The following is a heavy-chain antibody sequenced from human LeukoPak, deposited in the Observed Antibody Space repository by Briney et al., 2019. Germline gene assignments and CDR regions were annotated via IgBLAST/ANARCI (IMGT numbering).Heavy chain of an antibody. Sequence: GGSLRLSCAASGRTFTDHYMHWIRQAPGEGLEWVSFIGGTAGNTYYADSVKGRLTISRDNAKNSLYLQMNSLRAEDTAVYYCAREWSAFDIWGQGTMVTVSS. CDR2: IGGTAGNT. CDR1: GRTFTDHY. CDR3: AREWSAFDI. V-gene: IGHV3-11*04. J-gene: IGHJ3*02. D-gene: IGHD2-8*01.